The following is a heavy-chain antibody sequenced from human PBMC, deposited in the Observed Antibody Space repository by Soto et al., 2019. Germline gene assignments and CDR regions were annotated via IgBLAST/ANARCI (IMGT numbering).Heavy chain of an antibody. J-gene: IGHJ6*02. CDR2: IYSGGST. CDR3: AREGGGDEGHCYYYGMDV. CDR1: GFTVSSNY. V-gene: IGHV3-53*04. Sequence: EVQLVESGGGLVQPGGSLRLSCAASGFTVSSNYMSWVRQAPGKGLEWVSVIYSGGSTYYADSVKGRFTISRHNSKNTLYLQMSSLRAECTAVYYWAREGGGDEGHCYYYGMDVWGQGTTVTVSS. D-gene: IGHD2-21*01.